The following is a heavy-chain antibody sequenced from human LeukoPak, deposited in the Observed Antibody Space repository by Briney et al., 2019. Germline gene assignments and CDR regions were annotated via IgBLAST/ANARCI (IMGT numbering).Heavy chain of an antibody. J-gene: IGHJ5*02. CDR3: AKGPLVRGAPNWFDP. CDR2: ISSSSSYI. CDR1: GFRFDYYR. Sequence: GGSLRHSCAASGFRFDYYRMNWVRQSPGKGLEWVSSISSSSSYIHYADSVKGRFTISRDNSKNTLYLQMNSLRGDDTAIYYCAKGPLVRGAPNWFDPWGQGTLVTVSS. D-gene: IGHD3-10*01. V-gene: IGHV3-21*04.